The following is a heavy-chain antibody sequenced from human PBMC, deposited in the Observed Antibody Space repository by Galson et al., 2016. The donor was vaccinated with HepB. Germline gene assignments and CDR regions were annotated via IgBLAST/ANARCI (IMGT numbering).Heavy chain of an antibody. V-gene: IGHV4-59*01. CDR3: AREGGGYYDSRGYYVGY. Sequence: SETLSLTCSVSGGSISGFYWNWIRQPPGKGLEWIGYISYSGSTNYSPSLKSRVTISLDTSKNQFSLKLTSVTAADTAVYYCAREGGGYYDSRGYYVGYWGQGTLVTVAS. J-gene: IGHJ4*02. CDR2: ISYSGST. CDR1: GGSISGFY. D-gene: IGHD3-22*01.